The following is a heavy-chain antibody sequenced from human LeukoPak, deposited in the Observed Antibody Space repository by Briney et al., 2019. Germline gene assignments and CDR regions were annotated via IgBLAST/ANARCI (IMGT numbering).Heavy chain of an antibody. V-gene: IGHV3-23*01. D-gene: IGHD2-21*01. CDR3: AKDFRIGYSAHFDY. J-gene: IGHJ4*02. Sequence: GSLRLSCVGSGFTFRSHAMSWVRQAPVKGLEFVSGIYENGGTTYYADSVKGRFSISRDNSKNTLYLQMDSLRGEDTAVYYCAKDFRIGYSAHFDYWGQGALVTVSS. CDR1: GFTFRSHA. CDR2: IYENGGTT.